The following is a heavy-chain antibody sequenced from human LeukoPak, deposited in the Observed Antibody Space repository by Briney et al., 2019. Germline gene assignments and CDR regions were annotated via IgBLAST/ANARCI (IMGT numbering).Heavy chain of an antibody. CDR2: ISYDGSNK. V-gene: IGHV3-30*18. J-gene: IGHJ4*02. Sequence: GGSLRLSCAASGFTFSSYGMGWVRQAPGKGLEWVAVISYDGSNKYYADSVKGRFTISRDKSKNTLYLQMNSLRAEDTAVYYCAKDSGSYYDYWGQGTLVTVSS. CDR3: AKDSGSYYDY. CDR1: GFTFSSYG. D-gene: IGHD1-26*01.